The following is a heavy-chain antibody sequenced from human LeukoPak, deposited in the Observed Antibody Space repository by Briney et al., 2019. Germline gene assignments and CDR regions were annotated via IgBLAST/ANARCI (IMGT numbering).Heavy chain of an antibody. CDR1: GYTFTSYA. D-gene: IGHD6-13*01. J-gene: IGHJ4*02. V-gene: IGHV1-3*01. Sequence: ASVKVSCKASGYTFTSYAMHWVRQAPGQRLEWMGWINAGNGNTKYSQKFQGRVTITRDTSASTDYMELSSLRSEDTAVYYCARDGRQQLYYFDYWGQGTLVTVSS. CDR2: INAGNGNT. CDR3: ARDGRQQLYYFDY.